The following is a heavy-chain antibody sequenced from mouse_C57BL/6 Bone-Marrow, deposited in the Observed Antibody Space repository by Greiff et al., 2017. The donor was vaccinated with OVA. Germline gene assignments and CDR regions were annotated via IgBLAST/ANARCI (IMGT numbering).Heavy chain of an antibody. Sequence: VKVVESGAELARPGASVKMSCKASGYTFTSYTMHWVKQRPGQGLEWIGYINPSSGYTKYNQKFKDKATLTADKSSSTAYMQLSSLTSEDSAVYYCARGGYGSPFAYWGQGTLVTVSA. CDR3: ARGGYGSPFAY. CDR1: GYTFTSYT. V-gene: IGHV1-4*01. D-gene: IGHD1-1*01. J-gene: IGHJ3*01. CDR2: INPSSGYT.